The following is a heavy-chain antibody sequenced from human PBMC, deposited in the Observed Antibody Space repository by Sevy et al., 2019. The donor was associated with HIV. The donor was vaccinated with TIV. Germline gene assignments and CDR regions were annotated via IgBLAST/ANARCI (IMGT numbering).Heavy chain of an antibody. Sequence: ASVKVSCKASGGIFRSNAISWVRQAPGQGLEWMGGIIAVFGTTHHAQKFQGRVTITADESRSTAYMELSSLKSEDTAVYYCARDKNYYVSGSFDYWGQGSQVTVSS. V-gene: IGHV1-69*13. CDR3: ARDKNYYVSGSFDY. CDR1: GGIFRSNA. D-gene: IGHD3-10*01. CDR2: IIAVFGTT. J-gene: IGHJ4*01.